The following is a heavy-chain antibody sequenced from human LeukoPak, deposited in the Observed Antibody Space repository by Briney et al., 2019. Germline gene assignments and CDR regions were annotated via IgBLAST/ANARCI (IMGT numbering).Heavy chain of an antibody. V-gene: IGHV4-34*01. Sequence: SETLSLTCAVYGGSFSGYYWSWIRQPPGKGLEWIGEINHSGSTNYNPSLKSRVTISVDTSKNQFSLKLSSVTAADTAVYYCARNSIDSYYFDYWGQGTLVNVSS. CDR2: INHSGST. D-gene: IGHD3-3*02. J-gene: IGHJ4*02. CDR3: ARNSIDSYYFDY. CDR1: GGSFSGYY.